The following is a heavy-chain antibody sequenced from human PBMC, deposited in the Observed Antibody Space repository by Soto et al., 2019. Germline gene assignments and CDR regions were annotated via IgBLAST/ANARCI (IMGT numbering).Heavy chain of an antibody. D-gene: IGHD3-22*01. CDR1: GGSITSSSYY. CDR2: IYYSGST. V-gene: IGHV4-39*01. Sequence: SETLSLTCTVSGGSITSSSYYWGWIRQPPGKGLEWIGNIYYSGSTYYNPSLKSRVTISVDTSKNQFSLKLSSVTAADTAVYYCMLGSGWKDYDYWGQGTLVTVSS. J-gene: IGHJ4*02. CDR3: MLGSGWKDYDY.